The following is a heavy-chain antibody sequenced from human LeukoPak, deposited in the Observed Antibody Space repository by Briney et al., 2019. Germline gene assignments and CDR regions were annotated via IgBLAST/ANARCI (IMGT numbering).Heavy chain of an antibody. CDR3: AKVLRGVARFSGMDV. CDR1: GFGFTFTNYW. D-gene: IGHD3-10*01. Sequence: GGSLRLSCAASGFGFTFTNYWVSWVRQAPGMGLEWVATINRDGSERYYADAVKGRFTISRDTAKDSMYLQRNSLRAEDTALYYCAKVLRGVARFSGMDVWGQGTTVTVSS. CDR2: INRDGSER. V-gene: IGHV3-7*01. J-gene: IGHJ6*02.